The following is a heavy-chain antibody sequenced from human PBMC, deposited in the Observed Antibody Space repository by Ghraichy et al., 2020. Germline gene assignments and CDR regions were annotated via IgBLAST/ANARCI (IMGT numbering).Heavy chain of an antibody. V-gene: IGHV3-30*04. CDR3: ARGEGHIVVVIEYFQH. Sequence: GGSLRLSCAASGFTFSSYAMHWVRQAPGKGLEWVAVISYDGSNKYYADSVKGRFTISRDNSKNTLYLQMNSLRAEDTAVYYCARGEGHIVVVIEYFQHWGQGTLVTVSS. CDR2: ISYDGSNK. J-gene: IGHJ1*01. CDR1: GFTFSSYA. D-gene: IGHD2-21*01.